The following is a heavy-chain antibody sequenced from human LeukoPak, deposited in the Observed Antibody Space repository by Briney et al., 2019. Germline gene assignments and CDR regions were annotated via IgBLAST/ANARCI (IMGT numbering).Heavy chain of an antibody. V-gene: IGHV1-2*06. CDR3: ARDLTTSSGYYYQYFDY. J-gene: IGHJ4*02. CDR1: GYTFTGYY. Sequence: ASVKGSCKASGYTFTGYYMHWVRQARGQGLEWMGRINPNGGGTNYAQKFQGRVTMTRDTSIRTAYMELSRLRSDDTAVYYCARDLTTSSGYYYQYFDYWGQGTLVTVSS. D-gene: IGHD3-22*01. CDR2: INPNGGGT.